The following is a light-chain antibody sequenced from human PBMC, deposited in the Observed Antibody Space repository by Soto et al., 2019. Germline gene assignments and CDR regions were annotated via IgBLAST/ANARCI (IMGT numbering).Light chain of an antibody. CDR3: NSYTTTSTPYV. J-gene: IGLJ1*01. CDR2: SNN. V-gene: IGLV1-44*01. CDR1: SSNIGSNT. Sequence: QSVLTQPPSASGTPGQRVTISCSGSSSNIGSNTVNWYQQLPGTAPTLLIYSNNQRPSGVPDRFSGSKSGTSASLAVNGLQSEDEADYYCNSYTTTSTPYVFGTGTQLTVL.